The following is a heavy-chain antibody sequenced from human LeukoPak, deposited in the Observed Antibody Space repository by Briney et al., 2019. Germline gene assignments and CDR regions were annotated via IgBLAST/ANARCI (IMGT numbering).Heavy chain of an antibody. CDR3: ARDIGWIDY. CDR2: IYTSGSI. D-gene: IGHD6-19*01. J-gene: IGHJ4*02. CDR1: GGSISSGSYY. Sequence: SQTLSLTCTVSGGSISSGSYYWGWIRQPAGRGLEWIERIYTSGSINYNPSRKSRITKSGNMAKNQFSLKLSSVTAADTAVYYCARDIGWIDYWGQGTLVTVSS. V-gene: IGHV4-61*02.